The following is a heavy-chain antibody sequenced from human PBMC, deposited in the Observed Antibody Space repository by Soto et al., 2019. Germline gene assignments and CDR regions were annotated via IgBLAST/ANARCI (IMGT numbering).Heavy chain of an antibody. CDR3: ARVYCSGGSCYSVDY. V-gene: IGHV1-46*03. D-gene: IGHD2-15*01. Sequence: ASVKVSCKASGYDFTSHYMHWVRQAPGQGLEWMGIINPIGGSTSYAQKFQGRVTMTRDTSTSTVYMELRSLRSEDTAVYYCARVYCSGGSCYSVDYWGQGTLVTVSS. CDR1: GYDFTSHY. CDR2: INPIGGST. J-gene: IGHJ4*02.